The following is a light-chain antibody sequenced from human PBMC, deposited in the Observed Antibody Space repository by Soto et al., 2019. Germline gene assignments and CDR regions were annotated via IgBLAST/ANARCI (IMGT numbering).Light chain of an antibody. CDR2: SND. J-gene: IGLJ2*01. Sequence: QSVLTQPPSASGTPGQRVTISCSGSSSNIGSNTVNWYHQLPGRAPKLLIYSNDQRPSGVPDRFSGSKSGTSASLAISGLQSEDEGDYYCSSYTSSSTLHVVFGGGTKLTVL. CDR3: SSYTSSSTLHVV. CDR1: SSNIGSNT. V-gene: IGLV1-44*01.